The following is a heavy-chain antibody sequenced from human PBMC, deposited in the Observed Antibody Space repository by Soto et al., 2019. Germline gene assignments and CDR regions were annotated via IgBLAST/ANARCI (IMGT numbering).Heavy chain of an antibody. J-gene: IGHJ6*02. CDR1: GGSFSGYY. V-gene: IGHV4-34*01. Sequence: SETLSLTCAVYGGSFSGYYWSWIRRPPGKGLEWIGEINHSGSTNYNPSLKSRVTISVDTSKNQFSLKLSSVTAADTAVYYCARGGRGIFGVVPPGYYYGMDVWGQGTTVTVSS. D-gene: IGHD3-3*01. CDR3: ARGGRGIFGVVPPGYYYGMDV. CDR2: INHSGST.